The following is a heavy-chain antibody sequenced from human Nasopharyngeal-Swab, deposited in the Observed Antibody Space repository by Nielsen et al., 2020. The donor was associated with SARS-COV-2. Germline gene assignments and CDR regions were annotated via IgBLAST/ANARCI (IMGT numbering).Heavy chain of an antibody. Sequence: GESLKISCAASGFTFSNACMSWVRQAPGKGLEWVGRIKSKTDGGTTDYAAPVKGRFTISRDDSKNTLYLQMNSLKTEDTAVYYCTTDPLGYCTNGVCYTTDYWGQGTLVTVSS. CDR1: GFTFSNAC. CDR2: IKSKTDGGTT. J-gene: IGHJ4*02. D-gene: IGHD2-8*01. CDR3: TTDPLGYCTNGVCYTTDY. V-gene: IGHV3-15*01.